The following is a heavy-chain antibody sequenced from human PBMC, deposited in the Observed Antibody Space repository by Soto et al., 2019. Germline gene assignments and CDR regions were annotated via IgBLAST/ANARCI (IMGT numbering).Heavy chain of an antibody. CDR2: IYPGDSDT. D-gene: IGHD6-19*01. J-gene: IGHJ5*02. CDR3: ARLHSSGWTKKYNWFDP. CDR1: GYSFTSYW. Sequence: PGESLKISCKGSGYSFTSYWIGWVRQMPGKGLEWMGIIYPGDSDTRYSPSFQGLVTISADKSISTAYLQWSSLKASDTAMYYWARLHSSGWTKKYNWFDPWGQGTLVTVSS. V-gene: IGHV5-51*01.